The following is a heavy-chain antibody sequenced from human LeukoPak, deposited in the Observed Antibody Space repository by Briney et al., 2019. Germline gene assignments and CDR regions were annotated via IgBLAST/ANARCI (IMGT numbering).Heavy chain of an antibody. CDR3: ARESRYYYDSSGYHAYYFDY. CDR1: GGSISSYY. V-gene: IGHV4-59*01. CDR2: IYYSGST. J-gene: IGHJ4*02. Sequence: SETLSLTCTVSGGSISSYYWSWIRQPPGKGLEWVGYIYYSGSTNYNPSLKSRVTISVDTSKNQFSLKLSSVTAADTAVYYCARESRYYYDSSGYHAYYFDYWGQGTLVTVSS. D-gene: IGHD3-22*01.